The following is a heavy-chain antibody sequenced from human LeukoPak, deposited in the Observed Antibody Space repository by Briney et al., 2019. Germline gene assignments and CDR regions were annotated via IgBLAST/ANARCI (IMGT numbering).Heavy chain of an antibody. D-gene: IGHD2-15*01. CDR1: GLTFSNYA. CDR3: AKCQDIVVVVAATGLDY. CDR2: ISNSGDST. V-gene: IGHV3-23*01. J-gene: IGHJ4*02. Sequence: GGSLRLSCAASGLTFSNYALSWVRQAPGKGLEWVSAISNSGDSTYYADSVKGRFTISRDNSKNTLYLQMNSLRAEDTAVYYCAKCQDIVVVVAATGLDYWGQGTLVTVSS.